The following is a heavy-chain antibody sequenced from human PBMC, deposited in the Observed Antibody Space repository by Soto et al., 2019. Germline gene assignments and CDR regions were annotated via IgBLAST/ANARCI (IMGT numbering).Heavy chain of an antibody. Sequence: GGSLRLSCTASGFTFSNAWINWVRQAPGKGLEWVGRIKSKTDGGTTDFAAPVRGRFAISRDDSKNMVYLQMNSLKTEDTGIYYCTPASYRSLRVLRFVYWGHGTRFTVP. CDR1: GFTFSNAW. CDR2: IKSKTDGGTT. J-gene: IGHJ4*01. D-gene: IGHD2-15*01. CDR3: TPASYRSLRVLRFVY. V-gene: IGHV3-15*07.